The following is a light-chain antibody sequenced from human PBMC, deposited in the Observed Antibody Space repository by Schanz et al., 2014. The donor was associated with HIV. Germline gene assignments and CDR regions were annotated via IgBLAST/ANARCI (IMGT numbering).Light chain of an antibody. Sequence: ETVLTQSPGSLSLSPGERVTLSCRASQSVTRNFLAWYQHKPGQAPRLLISGASIRATGIPDRFSGSGSGTDFTLTISRLEPEDFAVYYCQQYGSSPGTFGQGTKLEIK. V-gene: IGKV3-20*01. CDR2: GAS. J-gene: IGKJ2*01. CDR1: QSVTRNF. CDR3: QQYGSSPGT.